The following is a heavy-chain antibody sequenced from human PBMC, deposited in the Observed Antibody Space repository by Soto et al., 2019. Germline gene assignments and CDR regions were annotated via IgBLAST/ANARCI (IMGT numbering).Heavy chain of an antibody. D-gene: IGHD4-4*01. V-gene: IGHV4-59*01. Sequence: PSETLSLTCTVSGGSISSYYWSWTRQPPGKGLEWIGYIYYSGSTNYNPSLKSRVTISVDTSKKQFSLKLSSVTAADTAVYYCARGGRFDYSNYVFDYWGQGTLVTVSS. J-gene: IGHJ4*02. CDR3: ARGGRFDYSNYVFDY. CDR2: IYYSGST. CDR1: GGSISSYY.